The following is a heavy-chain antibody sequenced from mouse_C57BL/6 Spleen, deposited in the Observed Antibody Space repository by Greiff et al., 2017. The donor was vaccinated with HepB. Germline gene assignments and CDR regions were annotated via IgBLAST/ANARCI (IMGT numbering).Heavy chain of an antibody. Sequence: VQLQQSGAELARPGASVKLSCKASGYTFTSYGISWVKQRTGQGLEWIGEIYPRSGNTYYNEKFKGKATLTADKSSSTAYMELSSLTSEDSAVYFCARKGVNYGMYYYAMDYWGQGTSVTVSS. CDR1: GYTFTSYG. V-gene: IGHV1-81*01. J-gene: IGHJ4*01. D-gene: IGHD1-1*01. CDR3: ARKGVNYGMYYYAMDY. CDR2: IYPRSGNT.